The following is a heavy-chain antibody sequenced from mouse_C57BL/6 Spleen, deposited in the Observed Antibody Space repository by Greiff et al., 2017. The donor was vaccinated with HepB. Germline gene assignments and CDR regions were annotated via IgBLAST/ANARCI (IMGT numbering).Heavy chain of an antibody. D-gene: IGHD1-1*01. CDR2: ISSGSSTI. J-gene: IGHJ2*01. CDR3: ARTYYYGSSSVGY. CDR1: GFTFSDYG. V-gene: IGHV5-17*01. Sequence: EVMLVESGGGLVKPGGSLKLSCAASGFTFSDYGMHWVRQAPEKGLEWVAYISSGSSTIYYADTVKGRFTISRDNAKNTLFLQMTSLRSEDTAVYYCARTYYYGSSSVGYWGQGTTLTVSS.